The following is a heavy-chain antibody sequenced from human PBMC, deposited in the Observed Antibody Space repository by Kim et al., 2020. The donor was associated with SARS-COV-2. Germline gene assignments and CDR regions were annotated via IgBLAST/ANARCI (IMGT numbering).Heavy chain of an antibody. CDR3: ARGSRDTAIAY. J-gene: IGHJ4*02. D-gene: IGHD5-18*01. CDR2: T. V-gene: IGHV4-59*09. Sequence: TNYNPSHTSRVTISVDTSKNQFSLKLSCVTAADTAVYYCARGSRDTAIAYWGQGTLVTVSS.